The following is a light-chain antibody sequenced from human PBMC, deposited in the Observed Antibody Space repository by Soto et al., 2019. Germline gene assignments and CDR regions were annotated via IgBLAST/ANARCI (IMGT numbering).Light chain of an antibody. Sequence: QSVLTQPASVSGSPGQSITISCTGTSSDVGNYNYVSWYQQHPGKAPQLMIFQVSNRASGVSNRFSGSKSGDTVSLTISGLQAEDEADYYCSSYTTSSTLYVFGTGTKVTVL. CDR1: SSDVGNYNY. J-gene: IGLJ1*01. V-gene: IGLV2-14*01. CDR3: SSYTTSSTLYV. CDR2: QVS.